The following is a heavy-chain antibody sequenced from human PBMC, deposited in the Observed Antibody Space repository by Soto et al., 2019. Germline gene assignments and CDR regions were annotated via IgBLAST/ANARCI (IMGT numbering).Heavy chain of an antibody. V-gene: IGHV5-51*01. D-gene: IGHD3-3*01. CDR1: GYNFAGYW. J-gene: IGHJ4*02. CDR3: ARGGVSTRTFDY. CDR2: IYPSDSDT. Sequence: GESLKISCKGSGYNFAGYWIAWVRQMPGKGLELMGIIYPSDSDTRYMPSFQGQVTISADKSISSAYLQWSSLRASDTAMYYCARGGVSTRTFDYWGQGTPVTGSS.